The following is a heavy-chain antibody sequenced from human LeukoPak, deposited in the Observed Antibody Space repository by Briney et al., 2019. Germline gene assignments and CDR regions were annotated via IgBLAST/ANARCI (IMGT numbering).Heavy chain of an antibody. J-gene: IGHJ6*04. CDR2: ISSSSSYT. CDR1: GFTFSDYY. CDR3: ARGDCSSTSCYASWGKHYYYYYGMDV. Sequence: GGSLRLSCAASGFTFSDYYMSWIRQAPGKGLEWVSYISSSSSYTNYADSVKGRFTISRDNAKNSLYLQTNSLRAEDTAVYYCARGDCSSTSCYASWGKHYYYYYGMDVWGKGTTVTVSS. D-gene: IGHD2-2*01. V-gene: IGHV3-11*06.